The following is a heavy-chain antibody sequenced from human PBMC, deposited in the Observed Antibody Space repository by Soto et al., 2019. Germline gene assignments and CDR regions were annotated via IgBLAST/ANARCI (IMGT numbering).Heavy chain of an antibody. V-gene: IGHV1-46*02. Sequence: SXKLSFKTSGYTXNRYYRDLVRQAPGQGLEWIGIINPSGGSTSYAQKFQVRVTMTRDTSTSTVYMELIRLRSEYTAVYYCARVRRSSGYDYGYWGQGIPGPVS. CDR3: ARVRRSSGYDYGY. CDR1: GYTXNRYY. D-gene: IGHD3-22*01. J-gene: IGHJ4*02. CDR2: INPSGGST.